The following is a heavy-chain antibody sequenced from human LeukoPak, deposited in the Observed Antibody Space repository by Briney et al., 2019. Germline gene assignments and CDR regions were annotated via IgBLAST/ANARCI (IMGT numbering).Heavy chain of an antibody. CDR1: GGSISTFS. Sequence: PSETLSLTCTVSGGSISTFSWSWIRQFAGKGLEWIGSIYIKSTNYNPSLKSRVAISVDTSKNQFSLRLDSVTTADTAVYYCARDTTVASGMQYWGQGTLVTVSS. J-gene: IGHJ4*02. D-gene: IGHD6-19*01. V-gene: IGHV4-59*01. CDR3: ARDTTVASGMQY. CDR2: IYIKST.